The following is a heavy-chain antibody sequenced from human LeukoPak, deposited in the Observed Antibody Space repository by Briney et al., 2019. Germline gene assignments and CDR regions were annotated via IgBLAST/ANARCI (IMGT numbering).Heavy chain of an antibody. J-gene: IGHJ4*02. V-gene: IGHV3-64*01. D-gene: IGHD1-26*01. CDR1: GFTFSSYT. Sequence: GGSLRLSCAASGFTFSSYTMHWVRRAPGKGLEYVSAISSNGGSTYYANSVKGRFTISRDNSKNTLYLQMGSLRAEDMAVYYCARPERGSYYYFWGQGTLITVSS. CDR2: ISSNGGST. CDR3: ARPERGSYYYF.